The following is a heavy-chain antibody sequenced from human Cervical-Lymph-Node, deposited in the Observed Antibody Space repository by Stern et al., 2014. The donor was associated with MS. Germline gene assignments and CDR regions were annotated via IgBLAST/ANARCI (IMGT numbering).Heavy chain of an antibody. Sequence: EVPLLESGGGLVQPGGSLRLSCVASGFSFGTSWMSWVRQPPGRGLEWVANIRQDGYDKFYVDSVKGRFTISRDNARNSLYLQMNSLTVADTAVYYCARDRRAFLDYWGQGTHVAVSS. J-gene: IGHJ4*02. CDR3: ARDRRAFLDY. V-gene: IGHV3-7*01. CDR2: IRQDGYDK. D-gene: IGHD2/OR15-2a*01. CDR1: GFSFGTSW.